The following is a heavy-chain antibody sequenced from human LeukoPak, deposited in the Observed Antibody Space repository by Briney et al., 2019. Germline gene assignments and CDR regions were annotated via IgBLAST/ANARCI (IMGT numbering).Heavy chain of an antibody. CDR1: GLTFSSYG. Sequence: GGSLRLSCAASGLTFSSYGMHWVRQAPGKGLEWVAVIWFDGSDRYYADSVKGRFTITRDNSKSTLYLQMNSLSAEDTAVYYCARDGGSGYYITEHDYWGQGTLVTVSS. CDR2: IWFDGSDR. CDR3: ARDGGSGYYITEHDY. D-gene: IGHD3-3*01. J-gene: IGHJ4*02. V-gene: IGHV3-33*01.